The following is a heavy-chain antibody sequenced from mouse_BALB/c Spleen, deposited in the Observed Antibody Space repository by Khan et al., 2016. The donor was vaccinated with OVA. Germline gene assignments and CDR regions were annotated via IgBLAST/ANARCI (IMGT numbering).Heavy chain of an antibody. CDR2: IGYSGST. J-gene: IGHJ3*01. Sequence: PGLVKPSQSLSLTCTVTGYSITSDYAWNWIRQFPGNKLEWMGYIGYSGSTSYNPSLKSRISITRDTSKNQFFLRLNSVTNEDTATYYCARLGPGFAYWGQGTLVTVSA. V-gene: IGHV3-2*02. CDR3: ARLGPGFAY. D-gene: IGHD4-1*01. CDR1: GYSITSDYA.